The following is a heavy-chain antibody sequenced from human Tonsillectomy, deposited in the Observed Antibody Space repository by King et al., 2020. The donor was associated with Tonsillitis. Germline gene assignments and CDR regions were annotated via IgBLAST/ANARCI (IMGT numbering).Heavy chain of an antibody. CDR3: ARWGDYYDSSAYDY. V-gene: IGHV4-30-4*01. CDR2: IYYSGST. CDR1: GGSISSGDKY. Sequence: VQLQESGPGLVKPSQTLSLTCTVSGGSISSGDKYWSWIRQPPGKGREWIGYIYYSGSTSYNPSLKSRVTISVDRSENQFSLKLTSVTAADTAVYYCARWGDYYDSSAYDYWGQGTLVIVSS. D-gene: IGHD3-22*01. J-gene: IGHJ4*02.